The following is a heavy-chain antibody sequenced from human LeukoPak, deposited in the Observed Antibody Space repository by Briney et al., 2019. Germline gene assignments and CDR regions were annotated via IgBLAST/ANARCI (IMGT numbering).Heavy chain of an antibody. Sequence: SETLSLTCTVSGYSISSGYYWGWIRQRPGKGLEWIRSFYHSGSTYYNPSLKSRVTISVDTIKNQFSLKLSSVTASDTAVYYCARDLLTMVRGVTGAIFDYWGQGTLVTVSS. CDR1: GYSISSGYY. J-gene: IGHJ4*02. D-gene: IGHD3-10*01. V-gene: IGHV4-38-2*02. CDR2: FYHSGST. CDR3: ARDLLTMVRGVTGAIFDY.